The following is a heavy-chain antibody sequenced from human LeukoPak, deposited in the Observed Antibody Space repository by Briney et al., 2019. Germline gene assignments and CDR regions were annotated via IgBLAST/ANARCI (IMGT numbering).Heavy chain of an antibody. Sequence: PGGSLRLSCAASGFTFSSYSMNWVRQAPGKGLEWVSSISSSSSYIYYADSVKGRFTISRDNAKNSLYLQMNSLRAEDTAVYYCARDRGRYDFRGAFDIWGQGTMVTVSS. J-gene: IGHJ3*02. CDR1: GFTFSSYS. CDR3: ARDRGRYDFRGAFDI. D-gene: IGHD3-3*01. CDR2: ISSSSSYI. V-gene: IGHV3-21*01.